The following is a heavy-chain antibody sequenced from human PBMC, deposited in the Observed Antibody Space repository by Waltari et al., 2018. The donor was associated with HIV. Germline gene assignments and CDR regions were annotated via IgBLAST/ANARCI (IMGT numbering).Heavy chain of an antibody. Sequence: EVQLVESGGGLVKPGGSLRLSCAVSGYSFSDAWMSWVRQTPGKGLAWVGRIKRKTDGGTTDYAAPVKGRFTISRDDSKTTLYLQMNSLKTEDTAVYYCTTLLTSGYLYFFDNWGQGTLVTVSS. J-gene: IGHJ4*02. CDR2: IKRKTDGGTT. V-gene: IGHV3-15*01. CDR1: GYSFSDAW. CDR3: TTLLTSGYLYFFDN. D-gene: IGHD3-22*01.